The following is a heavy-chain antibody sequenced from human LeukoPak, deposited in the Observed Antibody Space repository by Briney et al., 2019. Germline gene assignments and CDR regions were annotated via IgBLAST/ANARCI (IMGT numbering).Heavy chain of an antibody. V-gene: IGHV4-39*07. D-gene: IGHD3-22*01. CDR1: GGSISSSSYY. CDR2: IYYSGST. J-gene: IGHJ5*02. CDR3: ARDYYDSSGYRMQPYNWFDP. Sequence: SETLSLTCTVSGGSISSSSYYWGWIRQPPGKGLEWIGSIYYSGSTYYNPSLKSRVTISVDTSKNQFSLKLSSVTAADTAVYYCARDYYDSSGYRMQPYNWFDPWGQGTLVTVSS.